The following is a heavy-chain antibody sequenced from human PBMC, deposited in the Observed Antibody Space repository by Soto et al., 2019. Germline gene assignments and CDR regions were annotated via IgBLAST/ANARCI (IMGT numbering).Heavy chain of an antibody. CDR2: IYYSGST. J-gene: IGHJ6*02. CDR1: GGSISSSSYY. V-gene: IGHV4-39*07. CDR3: ARVGIGYYYYYGMDV. Sequence: PSETLSLTCTVSGGSISSSSYYWGWIRQPPGKGLEWIGSIYYSGSTNYNPSLKSRVTISVDTSKNQFSLKLSSVTAADTAVYYCARVGIGYYYYYGMDVWGQGTTVNVSS.